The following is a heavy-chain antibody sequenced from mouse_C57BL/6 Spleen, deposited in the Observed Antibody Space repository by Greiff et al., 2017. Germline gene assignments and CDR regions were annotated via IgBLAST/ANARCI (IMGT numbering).Heavy chain of an antibody. CDR2: IYPEDGDT. CDR3: TTLYYGSSYSV. CDR1: GFNIKDYY. V-gene: IGHV14-1*01. D-gene: IGHD1-1*01. J-gene: IGHJ1*03. Sequence: VQLKQSGAELVRPGASVKLSCTASGFNIKDYYMPWVKQRPEQGLEWIGRIYPEDGDTEYAPKCKGKATMTAETSSNTAYLQRSSLTSEDTAVYYWTTLYYGSSYSVWGTGTTVTVSA.